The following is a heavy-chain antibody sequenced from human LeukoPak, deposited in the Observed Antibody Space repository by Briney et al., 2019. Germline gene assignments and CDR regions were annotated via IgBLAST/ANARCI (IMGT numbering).Heavy chain of an antibody. CDR2: ISSSGTTI. V-gene: IGHV3-11*01. CDR1: GFTFTDFY. D-gene: IGHD6-6*01. CDR3: AKGSQQLVSDYFDY. J-gene: IGHJ4*02. Sequence: GGSLRLSCAASGFTFTDFYMSWIRQAPGKGLEWVSYISSSGTTIYYADSVMGRFTISRDNAKNSLYLQMNSLRAEDTALYYCAKGSQQLVSDYFDYWGQGTLVTVSS.